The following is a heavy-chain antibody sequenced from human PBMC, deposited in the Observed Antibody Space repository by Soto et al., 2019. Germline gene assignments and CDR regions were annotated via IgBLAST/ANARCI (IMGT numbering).Heavy chain of an antibody. CDR1: GGTFSSYA. CDR2: IIPIFGTA. Sequence: SVKVSCKASGGTFSSYAVTWVRQAPGQGLEWMGGIIPIFGTANYAQKFQGRVTITSDESMSTAYMELSSLRSEDTAVYYCASGTYPDAFDIWGQGTMVTVSS. D-gene: IGHD1-26*01. J-gene: IGHJ3*02. V-gene: IGHV1-69*13. CDR3: ASGTYPDAFDI.